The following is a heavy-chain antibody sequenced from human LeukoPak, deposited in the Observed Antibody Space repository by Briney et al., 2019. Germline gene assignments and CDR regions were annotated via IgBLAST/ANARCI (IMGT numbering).Heavy chain of an antibody. D-gene: IGHD2-2*01. V-gene: IGHV1-24*01. CDR3: ATACSSTSCYAFDY. J-gene: IGHJ4*02. CDR1: GYTLTELS. Sequence: ASVKVPCKVSGYTLTELSMHWVRQAPGKGLEWMGGFDPEDGETIYAQKFQGRVTMTEDTSTDTAYMELSSLRSEDTAVYYCATACSSTSCYAFDYWGQGTLVTVSS. CDR2: FDPEDGET.